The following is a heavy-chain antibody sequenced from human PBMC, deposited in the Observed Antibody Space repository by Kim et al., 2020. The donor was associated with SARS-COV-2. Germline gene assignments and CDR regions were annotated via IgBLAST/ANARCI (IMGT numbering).Heavy chain of an antibody. Sequence: PASKRGRFTVSRDNSKNTMYLQMSGLRAEDTATYYCTKDGGSGKGAFDIWGQGTMVTVSS. D-gene: IGHD3-10*01. J-gene: IGHJ3*02. V-gene: IGHV3-23*01. CDR3: TKDGGSGKGAFDI.